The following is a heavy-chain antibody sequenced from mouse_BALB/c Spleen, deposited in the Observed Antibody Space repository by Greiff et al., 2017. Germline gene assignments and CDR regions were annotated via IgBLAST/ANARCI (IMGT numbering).Heavy chain of an antibody. CDR3: ARPGRDYDYGFAY. J-gene: IGHJ3*01. D-gene: IGHD2-4*01. CDR2: INPDSSTI. V-gene: IGHV4-1*02. Sequence: EVKVVESGGGLVQPGGSLTLSCAASGFDFSRYWMSWVRQAPGKGLEWIGEINPDSSTINYTPSLKDKFIISRDNAKNTLYLQMSKVRSEDTALYYCARPGRDYDYGFAYWGQGTLVTVSA. CDR1: GFDFSRYW.